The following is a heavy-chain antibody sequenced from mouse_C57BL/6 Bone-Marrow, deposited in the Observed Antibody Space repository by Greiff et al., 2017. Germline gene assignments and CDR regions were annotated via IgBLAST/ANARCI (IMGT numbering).Heavy chain of an antibody. D-gene: IGHD2-4*01. V-gene: IGHV1-39*01. J-gene: IGHJ3*01. CDR3: AAGLRRGAWFAY. CDR1: GYSFTDYN. Sequence: EVKLVESGPELVKPGASVKISCKASGYSFTDYNMNWVKQSNGKSLEWIGVINPNYGTTSYNQKFKGKATLTVDQSSSTAYMQLNSLTSEESAVYYCAAGLRRGAWFAYWGQGTLVTVSA. CDR2: INPNYGTT.